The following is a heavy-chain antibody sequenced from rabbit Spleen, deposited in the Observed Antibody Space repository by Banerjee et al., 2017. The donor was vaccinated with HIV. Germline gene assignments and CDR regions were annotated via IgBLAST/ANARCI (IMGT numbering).Heavy chain of an antibody. D-gene: IGHD1-1*01. Sequence: QQQLEESGGGLVKPGGTLTLTCTASGFSFSSIYWICWVRQAPGKGLEWIACIDTGDGDTYYANWAKGRFTISKTSSTTVTLQMTSLTAADTATYFCARNYVSVFDPWGPGTLVTVS. CDR3: ARNYVSVFDP. CDR2: IDTGDGDT. V-gene: IGHV1S45*01. J-gene: IGHJ2*01. CDR1: GFSFSSIYW.